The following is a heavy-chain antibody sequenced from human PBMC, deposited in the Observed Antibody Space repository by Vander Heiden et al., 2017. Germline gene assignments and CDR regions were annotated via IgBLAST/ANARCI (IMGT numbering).Heavy chain of an antibody. V-gene: IGHV3-9*01. D-gene: IGHD5-18*01. CDR1: GFTFDDYA. J-gene: IGHJ6*02. CDR3: AKDMGRGYSYGSHYYGMDV. CDR2: ISWNSGSI. Sequence: EVQLVESGGGLVQPGRSLRLSCAASGFTFDDYAMHWVRQAPGKGLEWVSGISWNSGSIGYADSVKGRFTISRDNAKNSLYLQMNSLRAEDTALYYCAKDMGRGYSYGSHYYGMDVWGQGTTVTVSS.